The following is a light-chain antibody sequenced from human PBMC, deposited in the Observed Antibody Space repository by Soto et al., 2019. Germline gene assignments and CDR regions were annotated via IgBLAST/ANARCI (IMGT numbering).Light chain of an antibody. CDR3: QQYNSWPPWA. V-gene: IGKV3-15*01. CDR1: QSVSTN. CDR2: GAS. J-gene: IGKJ1*01. Sequence: EIVMTQSPATLSVSPGERATLSCRASQSVSTNLAWYQQKPGQAPRLLIYGASTRATDIPARFSGSGSGTEFTLTISSLQSEDVAVYYCQQYNSWPPWAFGQGTKVEI.